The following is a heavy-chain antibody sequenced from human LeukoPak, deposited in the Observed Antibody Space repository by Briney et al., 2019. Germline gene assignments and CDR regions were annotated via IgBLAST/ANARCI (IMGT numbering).Heavy chain of an antibody. CDR2: IYQSGST. CDR3: AKRVAAAGIFDY. J-gene: IGHJ4*02. CDR1: GGSISSSTYY. V-gene: IGHV4-39*07. D-gene: IGHD6-13*01. Sequence: PSETLSLTCTVSGGSISSSTYYWGWIRQPPGKGLEWIGYIYQSGSTYYTPSLESRVTISVDRSKNQFSLRLSSVTAADTAVYYCAKRVAAAGIFDYWGQGTLVTVSS.